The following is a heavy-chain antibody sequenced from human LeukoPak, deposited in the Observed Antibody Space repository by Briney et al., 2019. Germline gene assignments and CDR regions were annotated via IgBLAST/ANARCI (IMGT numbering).Heavy chain of an antibody. V-gene: IGHV3-30-3*01. J-gene: IGHJ4*02. D-gene: IGHD6-19*01. CDR3: ASIAVAGGDY. Sequence: GGSLRLSCAASGFTFSSYAMHWVRQAPGKGLEWVAVISYDGSNKYYADSVKGRFTVSRDNSKNTLYLQMNSLRAEDTAVYYCASIAVAGGDYWGQGTLVTVSS. CDR1: GFTFSSYA. CDR2: ISYDGSNK.